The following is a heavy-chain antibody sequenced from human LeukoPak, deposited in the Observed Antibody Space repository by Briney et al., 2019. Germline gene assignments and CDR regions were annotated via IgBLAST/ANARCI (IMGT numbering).Heavy chain of an antibody. V-gene: IGHV3-48*04. D-gene: IGHD2-2*01. J-gene: IGHJ6*02. CDR3: ARDQVRTAYYGMDV. CDR2: ISSSSSTI. Sequence: PGGSLRLSCAASGFTFSSYSMNWVRQAPGKGLEWVSYISSSSSTIYYADSVKGRFTISRDNAKNSLYLQMNSLRAEDTAVYYCARDQVRTAYYGMDVWGQGTTVTVSS. CDR1: GFTFSSYS.